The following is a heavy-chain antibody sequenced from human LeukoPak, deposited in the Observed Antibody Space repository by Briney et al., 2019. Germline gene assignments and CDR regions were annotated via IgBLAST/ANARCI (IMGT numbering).Heavy chain of an antibody. J-gene: IGHJ4*02. V-gene: IGHV1-18*01. CDR2: ISVYNGNT. Sequence: ASVKVSCKASGYTSGYTFANYGISWVRQAPGQGLEWMGWISVYNGNTNYAQKLQGRVTMATDTSTSTAYMELRSLRSDDTAVYYCARLGCGVNSAGYWGQGTLVTVSS. CDR3: ARLGCGVNSAGY. CDR1: GYTSGYTFANYG. D-gene: IGHD4-23*01.